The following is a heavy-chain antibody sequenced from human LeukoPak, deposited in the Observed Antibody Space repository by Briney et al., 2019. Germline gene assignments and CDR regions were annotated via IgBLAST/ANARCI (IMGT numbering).Heavy chain of an antibody. CDR1: GFTFSSYG. CDR2: MWYDGSNK. CDR3: AKDRSDSSGYPLDY. D-gene: IGHD3-22*01. Sequence: GGSLRLSCAASGFTFSSYGMHWVRQAPGKGLEWVAVMWYDGSNKYYADSVKGRFTISRDNSKNTLYLQMNSLRAEDTAVYYCAKDRSDSSGYPLDYWGQGTLVTVSS. V-gene: IGHV3-33*06. J-gene: IGHJ4*02.